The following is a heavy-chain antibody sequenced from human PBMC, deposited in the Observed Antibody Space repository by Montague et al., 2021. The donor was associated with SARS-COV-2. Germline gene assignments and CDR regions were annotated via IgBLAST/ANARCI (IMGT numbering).Heavy chain of an antibody. CDR3: ARAQNTCFIANCVNYFDF. Sequence: SETLSLTCTVSGGSISSYYWSWIRQPPGKGLEWIGYIYYTGSTKYNPSLTSRVTISLARPTKRFSLRLKSVNAADTAMYYFARAQNTCFIANCVNYFDFWGLGAQVTVSS. CDR2: IYYTGST. J-gene: IGHJ4*02. D-gene: IGHD1-1*01. CDR1: GGSISSYY. V-gene: IGHV4-59*01.